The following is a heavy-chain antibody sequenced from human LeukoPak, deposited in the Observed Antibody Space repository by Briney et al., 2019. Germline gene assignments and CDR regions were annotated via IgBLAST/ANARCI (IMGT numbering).Heavy chain of an antibody. D-gene: IGHD3-10*01. CDR2: FDPEDGET. Sequence: ASVKVSCKVSGYTLTELSMHWVRQAPGKGLELIGGFDPEDGETIYAQKFQGRVTMTEDTSTDTAYMELSSLRSEDTAVYYCATVRVYYYGSHAFDIWGQGTMVTVSS. J-gene: IGHJ3*02. V-gene: IGHV1-24*01. CDR1: GYTLTELS. CDR3: ATVRVYYYGSHAFDI.